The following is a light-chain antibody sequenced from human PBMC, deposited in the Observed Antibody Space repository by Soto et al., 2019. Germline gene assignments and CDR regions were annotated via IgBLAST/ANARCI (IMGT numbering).Light chain of an antibody. CDR1: NSNIGAGYT. V-gene: IGLV1-40*01. J-gene: IGLJ2*01. CDR3: QSYYSSLPGLL. Sequence: QSVLTQPPSVTGAPGQRVTISCTGSNSNIGAGYTVHWYQQFPGRVPKLLIYGDTNRPSGVPDRFSGSKSGTSASLDITGLQAEDEADYYCQSYYSSLPGLLFGVGTKLTGL. CDR2: GDT.